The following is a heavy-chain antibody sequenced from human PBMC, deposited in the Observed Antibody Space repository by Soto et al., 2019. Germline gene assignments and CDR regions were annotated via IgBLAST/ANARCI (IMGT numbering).Heavy chain of an antibody. Sequence: QKYLVESGGGVVQPGGSLRLSCVASGSIFSGYGMHWVRQAPGKGLEWVAVIWYDGSNKYYADSVKDRFTISRDNSKNMLYLQMDSLRAEDTAVYYCARDGIGGTVFRGFCDYWGQGTLVTVSS. CDR2: IWYDGSNK. D-gene: IGHD1-7*01. V-gene: IGHV3-33*01. J-gene: IGHJ4*02. CDR3: ARDGIGGTVFRGFCDY. CDR1: GSIFSGYG.